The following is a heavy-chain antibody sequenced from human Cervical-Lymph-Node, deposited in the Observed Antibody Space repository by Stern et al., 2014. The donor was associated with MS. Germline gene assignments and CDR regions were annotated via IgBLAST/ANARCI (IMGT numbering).Heavy chain of an antibody. CDR2: IIPIMGKA. J-gene: IGHJ6*04. Sequence: QLVQSGAEVKKPGSAVKISCKASGGTFNVYSINWLRQAPGQGLEWMGAIIPIMGKANYAQKVAGKVTITADGYTQSSAMQMSSLRSDDTAVYYCARDGRHTHHYSLDVWGKGTTVTVSS. CDR3: ARDGRHTHHYSLDV. CDR1: GGTFNVYS. V-gene: IGHV1-69*01.